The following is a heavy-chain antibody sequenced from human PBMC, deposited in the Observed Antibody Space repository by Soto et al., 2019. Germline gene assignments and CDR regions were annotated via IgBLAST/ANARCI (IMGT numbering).Heavy chain of an antibody. CDR3: TREGASGWYGVYYFDY. Sequence: EVQLVESGGGLVQPGRSLRLSCTASGFTFGDYAMSWFRQAPGKGLEWVGFIRSKAYGGTTEYAASVKGRFTISRDDSKSIDYLQMNSLKTEDTAVYYCTREGASGWYGVYYFDYWGQGTLVTVSS. J-gene: IGHJ4*02. CDR1: GFTFGDYA. CDR2: IRSKAYGGTT. D-gene: IGHD6-19*01. V-gene: IGHV3-49*03.